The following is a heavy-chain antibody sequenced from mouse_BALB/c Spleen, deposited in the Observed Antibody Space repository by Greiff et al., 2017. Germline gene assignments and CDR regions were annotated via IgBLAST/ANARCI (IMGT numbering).Heavy chain of an antibody. Sequence: VQLQESGPELVRPGASVKMSCKASGYTFTSYWMHWVKQRPGQGLEWIGMIDPSNSETRLNQKFKDKATLNVDKSSNTAYMQLSSLTSEDSAVYYCARPTVVATDAMDYWGRGTSVTVSS. D-gene: IGHD1-1*01. CDR3: ARPTVVATDAMDY. J-gene: IGHJ4*01. CDR2: IDPSNSET. V-gene: IGHV1S127*01. CDR1: GYTFTSYW.